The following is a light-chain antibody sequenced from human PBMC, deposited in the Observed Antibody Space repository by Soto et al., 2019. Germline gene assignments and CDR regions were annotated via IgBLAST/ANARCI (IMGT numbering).Light chain of an antibody. CDR2: GAS. CDR3: QKYNTWPRT. CDR1: QSVSSD. V-gene: IGKV3-15*01. Sequence: DIVMTQSPATLSVSPGERATLYCRASQSVSSDLAWYHQKPGQAPRLLIYGASTRATGIPARFSGSGSGTEFTLTINSLQSEDFAVYYCQKYNTWPRTFGQGTKVDIK. J-gene: IGKJ1*01.